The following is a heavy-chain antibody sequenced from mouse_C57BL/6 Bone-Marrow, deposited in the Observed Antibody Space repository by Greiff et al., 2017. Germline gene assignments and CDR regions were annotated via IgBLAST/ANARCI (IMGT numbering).Heavy chain of an antibody. Sequence: QVQLQQPGAELVKPGASVKLSCKASGYTFTSYWMQWVKQRPGQGLEWIGEIDPSDSYTNYNQKFKGKATLTVDTSSSTACMQLSSLTSEDSAVYYYASDGYYAWFAYWGQGTLVTVSA. CDR3: ASDGYYAWFAY. D-gene: IGHD2-3*01. CDR1: GYTFTSYW. V-gene: IGHV1-50*01. J-gene: IGHJ3*01. CDR2: IDPSDSYT.